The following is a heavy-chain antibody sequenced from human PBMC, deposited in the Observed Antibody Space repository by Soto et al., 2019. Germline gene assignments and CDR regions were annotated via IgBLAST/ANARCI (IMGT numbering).Heavy chain of an antibody. CDR2: LSGSGGST. D-gene: IGHD3-10*01. J-gene: IGHJ6*02. Sequence: PGGSLRLSCAASGFTFSSFAMSWVRQAPGKGLEWVSALSGSGGSTYYADFVKGRFTISRDNSKNTLYLQMNSLRAEDTAVYYRAKALNYYGSGSYYYYYGMDVWGQGTTVTVSS. V-gene: IGHV3-23*01. CDR3: AKALNYYGSGSYYYYYGMDV. CDR1: GFTFSSFA.